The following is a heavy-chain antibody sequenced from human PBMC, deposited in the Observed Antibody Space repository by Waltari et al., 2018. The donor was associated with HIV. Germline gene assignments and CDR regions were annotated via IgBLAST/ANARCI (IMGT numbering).Heavy chain of an antibody. CDR2: FDPKNGKP. J-gene: IGHJ1*01. V-gene: IGHV1-24*01. Sequence: QLIQSTTALKRPGASVTISCLVSGYPLSDLSMQWVRKGRGQRLEWMGGFDPKNGKPVYSQRFWGRVSLAEDTSEDTAFLELNRLTSDDTAVYYCVTLYNESPLYSNFWGQGTLVTV. D-gene: IGHD2-15*01. CDR1: GYPLSDLS. CDR3: VTLYNESPLYSNF.